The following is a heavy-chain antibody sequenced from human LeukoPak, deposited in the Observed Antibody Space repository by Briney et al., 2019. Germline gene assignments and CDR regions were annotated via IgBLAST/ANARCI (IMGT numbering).Heavy chain of an antibody. V-gene: IGHV1-18*01. Sequence: GASVKVSCKASGYTFTSYGISWVRQAPGQGIEWMGWISAYNGNTNYAQKLQGRVTMTTDTSTSTAYMELRSLRSDDTAVYYCARWDTDIVVVPAAKAAGADMDVWGKGTTVTVSS. D-gene: IGHD2-2*01. CDR1: GYTFTSYG. J-gene: IGHJ6*03. CDR3: ARWDTDIVVVPAAKAAGADMDV. CDR2: ISAYNGNT.